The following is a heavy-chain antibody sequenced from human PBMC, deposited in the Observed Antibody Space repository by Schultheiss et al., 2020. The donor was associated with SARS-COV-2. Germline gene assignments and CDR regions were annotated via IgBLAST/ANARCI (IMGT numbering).Heavy chain of an antibody. CDR1: GYTFTSYD. Sequence: ASVKVSCKASGYTFTSYDINWVRQATGQGLEWMGWMNPNSGGTNYAQKFQGRVTMTRDTSISTAYMELSRLRSDDTAVYYCARILTYYYDSSGYYFDYWGQGTLVTVSS. D-gene: IGHD3-22*01. CDR3: ARILTYYYDSSGYYFDY. J-gene: IGHJ4*02. V-gene: IGHV1-2*02. CDR2: MNPNSGGT.